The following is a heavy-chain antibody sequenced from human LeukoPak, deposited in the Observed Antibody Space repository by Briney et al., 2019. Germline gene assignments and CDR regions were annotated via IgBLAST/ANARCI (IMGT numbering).Heavy chain of an antibody. CDR3: ARGRGSWYGVYFDY. V-gene: IGHV3-7*01. CDR2: IKRDGSEK. D-gene: IGHD6-13*01. CDR1: GFTFTDYW. Sequence: GGSLRLSCAASGFTFTDYWMSWVRQAPGKGLEWVANIKRDGSEKYYVVSVKGRFTISRDNAKNSLYLQMNGLRTEDTAVYYCARGRGSWYGVYFDYWGQGTLVTVSS. J-gene: IGHJ4*02.